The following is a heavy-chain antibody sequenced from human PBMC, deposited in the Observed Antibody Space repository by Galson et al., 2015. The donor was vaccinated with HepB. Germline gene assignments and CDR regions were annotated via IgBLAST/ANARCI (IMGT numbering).Heavy chain of an antibody. J-gene: IGHJ4*02. CDR3: AKDRGSVGRPPDC. CDR2: ISNDGSDK. CDR1: GFSFSTYG. V-gene: IGHV3-30*18. D-gene: IGHD3-16*01. Sequence: SLRLSCAASGFSFSTYGMHWVRQAPGKGLEWVAVISNDGSDKYYADSVKGRFTISRDNSKNTVFLQMNSLRTEDTALYYCAKDRGSVGRPPDCWGQGTLVTVSP.